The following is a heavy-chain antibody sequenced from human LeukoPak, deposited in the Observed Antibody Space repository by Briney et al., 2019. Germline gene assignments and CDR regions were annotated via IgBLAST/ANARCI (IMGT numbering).Heavy chain of an antibody. D-gene: IGHD3-10*01. CDR3: ARGPGSYLDY. Sequence: ASVKVSCKASGYTFTSYDINWVRQAAGQGLEWMGWMSPNSGNTGFAQKFQGRVIMTRNTSISTAYMELSSLRSEDTAVYYCARGPGSYLDYWGQGTLVTVSS. V-gene: IGHV1-8*01. J-gene: IGHJ4*02. CDR1: GYTFTSYD. CDR2: MSPNSGNT.